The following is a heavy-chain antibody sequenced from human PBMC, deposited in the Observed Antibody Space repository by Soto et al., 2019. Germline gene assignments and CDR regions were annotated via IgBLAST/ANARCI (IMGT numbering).Heavy chain of an antibody. Sequence: SETLSLTCTVSGGSISSSSYYFSCIGQPPGKGLELIGSIYYSGSTYYNPSLKSRVTISVDTSKNQFSLKLSSVTAADTAVYYCARHVVVVVAATPLIYAFDIWGQGTMVTVSS. V-gene: IGHV4-39*01. J-gene: IGHJ3*02. D-gene: IGHD2-15*01. CDR1: GGSISSSSYY. CDR3: ARHVVVVVAATPLIYAFDI. CDR2: IYYSGST.